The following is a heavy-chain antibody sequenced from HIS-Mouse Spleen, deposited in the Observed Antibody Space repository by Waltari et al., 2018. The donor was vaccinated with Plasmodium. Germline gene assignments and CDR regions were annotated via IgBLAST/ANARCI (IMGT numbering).Heavy chain of an antibody. CDR1: GGSISISSYY. CDR2: IYYSGST. V-gene: IGHV4-39*07. CDR3: ARDRITGTSYFDY. D-gene: IGHD1-7*01. J-gene: IGHJ4*02. Sequence: QLQLQESGTGLVKPSETLSLPCTVSGGSISISSYYWGWLRQPPGRGLEWIGSIYYSGSTYYNPYLKSRVTISVDTSKNQFSLKLSSVTAADTAVYYCARDRITGTSYFDYWGQGTLVTVSS.